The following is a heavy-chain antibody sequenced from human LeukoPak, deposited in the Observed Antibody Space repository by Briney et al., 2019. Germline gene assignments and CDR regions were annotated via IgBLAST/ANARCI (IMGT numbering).Heavy chain of an antibody. CDR1: GFTFSNVW. J-gene: IGHJ4*02. V-gene: IGHV3-11*04. CDR3: ARDLGMTDGDYVSYFDY. Sequence: GGSLRLSCAASGFTFSNVWMSWVRQAPGKGLEWVSYINSSGSIIYYADSVKGRFTISRDNAKNSLYLQMNSLRAEDTAVYYCARDLGMTDGDYVSYFDYWGQGTLVTVSS. CDR2: INSSGSII. D-gene: IGHD4-17*01.